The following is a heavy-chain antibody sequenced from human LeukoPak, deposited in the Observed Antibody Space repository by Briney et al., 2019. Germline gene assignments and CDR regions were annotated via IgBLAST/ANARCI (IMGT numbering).Heavy chain of an antibody. CDR1: GYTFTNYY. Sequence: ASVKVSCKASGYTFTNYYIHWVRQAPGQGLEWMGIINPSGGSPTYAQNFQGRVTMTRDTSTSTVYMKLSSLRSEDTAVYYCARNYDGGWFDPWGQGTLVTVSS. CDR2: INPSGGSP. V-gene: IGHV1-46*01. J-gene: IGHJ5*02. D-gene: IGHD3-3*01. CDR3: ARNYDGGWFDP.